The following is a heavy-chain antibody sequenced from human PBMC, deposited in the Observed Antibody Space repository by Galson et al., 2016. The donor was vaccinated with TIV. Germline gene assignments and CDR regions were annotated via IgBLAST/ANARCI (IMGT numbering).Heavy chain of an antibody. J-gene: IGHJ4*02. CDR2: IKQDGDYK. D-gene: IGHD1-1*01. V-gene: IGHV3-7*04. CDR3: ARGNDPGATYPLDN. Sequence: SLRLSCAASGFTFSRHWMSWVRQAPGKGLEWVANIKQDGDYKYYVDSVKGRFTISRDNAKNSLYLQMNSLRAEDTAVYYCARGNDPGATYPLDNWGQGTLVTVSA. CDR1: GFTFSRHW.